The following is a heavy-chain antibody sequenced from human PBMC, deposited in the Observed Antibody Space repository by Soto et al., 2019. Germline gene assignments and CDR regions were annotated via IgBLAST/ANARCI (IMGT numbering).Heavy chain of an antibody. CDR3: ARDWGYCSGGSCDYGMDV. CDR2: ISSSSSTM. Sequence: GGSLRLCCAASGFSFGSYRMNWVRQAPGKGLEWVSYISSSSSTMYYADSVKGRFTISRDNAKNSLFLQMNSLRDEDTAMYYCARDWGYCSGGSCDYGMDVWGQGTTVTVSS. J-gene: IGHJ6*02. D-gene: IGHD2-15*01. CDR1: GFSFGSYR. V-gene: IGHV3-48*02.